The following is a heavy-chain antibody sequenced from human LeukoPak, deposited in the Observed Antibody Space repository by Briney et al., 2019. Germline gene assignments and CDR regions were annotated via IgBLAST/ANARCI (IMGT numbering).Heavy chain of an antibody. CDR2: INPSGGST. CDR3: ARVLRYCSGGNCYSGGLGYMDV. V-gene: IGHV1-46*01. D-gene: IGHD2-15*01. J-gene: IGHJ6*03. Sequence: GASVKVSCKASGYTFTSYYMHWVRQAPGQGLEWMGIINPSGGSTFYAQKFQGRVTMTRDMSTSTVYMELSSLRSEDTAVYYCARVLRYCSGGNCYSGGLGYMDVWGKGTTVTISS. CDR1: GYTFTSYY.